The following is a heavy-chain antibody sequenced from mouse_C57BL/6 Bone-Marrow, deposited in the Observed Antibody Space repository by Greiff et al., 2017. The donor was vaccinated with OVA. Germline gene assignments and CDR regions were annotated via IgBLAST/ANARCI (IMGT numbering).Heavy chain of an antibody. J-gene: IGHJ2*01. Sequence: EVKLVESEGGLVQPGSSMKLSCTASGFTFSDYYMAWVRQVPEKGLEWVANINYDGSSTYYLDSLKSRFIISRDNAKNILYLQMSSLKSEDTATYYCAREWGNYGFDYWGQGTTLTVSS. CDR1: GFTFSDYY. D-gene: IGHD2-1*01. CDR3: AREWGNYGFDY. V-gene: IGHV5-16*01. CDR2: INYDGSST.